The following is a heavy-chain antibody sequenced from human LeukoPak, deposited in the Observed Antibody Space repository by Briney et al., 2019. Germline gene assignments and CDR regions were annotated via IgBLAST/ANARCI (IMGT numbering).Heavy chain of an antibody. CDR2: IIPIFGTA. CDR3: AERGTHYYDSSGYYPLDY. CDR1: GGTFSSYA. J-gene: IGHJ4*02. V-gene: IGHV1-69*06. Sequence: ASVKVSCKASGGTFSSYAISWVRQAPGQGLEWMGGIIPIFGTANYAQKFQGRVTITADKSTSTAYMELSSLRSEDTAVYYCAERGTHYYDSSGYYPLDYWGQGTLVTVSS. D-gene: IGHD3-22*01.